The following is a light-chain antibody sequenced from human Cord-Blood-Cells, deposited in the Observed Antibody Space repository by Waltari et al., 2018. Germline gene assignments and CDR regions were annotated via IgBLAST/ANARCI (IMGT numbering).Light chain of an antibody. CDR1: QSISSW. CDR2: KAS. Sequence: DIQMTQSPSTLSASVGDRVTITCRASQSISSWLAWYQQKPGKAAKVLVYKASSLESGVPSRFSGSGSGTEVTLTISRLQPDDFATYYCQQYNSYSTFGQGTKVEIK. CDR3: QQYNSYST. V-gene: IGKV1-5*03. J-gene: IGKJ1*01.